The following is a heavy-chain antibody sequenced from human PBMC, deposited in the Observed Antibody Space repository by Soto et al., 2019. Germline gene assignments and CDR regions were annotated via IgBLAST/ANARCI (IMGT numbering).Heavy chain of an antibody. J-gene: IGHJ6*02. CDR3: ARDQSAIAAAQGGYYYYGMDV. Sequence: PSETLSLTCTVSGGSISSYYWSWIRRPPGKGLEWIGYIYYSGSTNYNPSLKSRVTISVDTSKNQFSLKLSSVTAADTAVYYCARDQSAIAAAQGGYYYYGMDVWGQGTTVTVSS. CDR2: IYYSGST. D-gene: IGHD6-13*01. V-gene: IGHV4-59*01. CDR1: GGSISSYY.